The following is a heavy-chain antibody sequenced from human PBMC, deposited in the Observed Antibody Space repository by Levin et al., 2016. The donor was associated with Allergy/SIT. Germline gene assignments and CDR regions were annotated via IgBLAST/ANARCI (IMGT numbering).Heavy chain of an antibody. CDR1: GYTFTSYY. V-gene: IGHV1-46*01. CDR3: ARDHIRRIAVAGMVGRPPRYYFDY. D-gene: IGHD6-19*01. CDR2: INPSGGST. Sequence: ASVKVSCKASGYTFTSYYMHWVRQAPGQGLEWMGIINPSGGSTSYAQKFQGRVTMTRDTSTSTVYMELSSLRSEDTAVYYCARDHIRRIAVAGMVGRPPRYYFDYWGQGTLVTVSS. J-gene: IGHJ4*02.